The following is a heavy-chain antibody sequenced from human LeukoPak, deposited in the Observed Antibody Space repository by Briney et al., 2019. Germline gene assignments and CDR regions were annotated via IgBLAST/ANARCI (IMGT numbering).Heavy chain of an antibody. D-gene: IGHD3-22*01. CDR3: AGGVGTMIVVVTFDY. J-gene: IGHJ4*02. V-gene: IGHV4-39*07. CDR1: GGSISSSTYY. Sequence: SETLSLTCTVSGGSISSSTYYWGWIRQPPGKGLEWIGSIYHSGSTYYNPSLKSRVTISVDTSKNQFSLKLSSVTAADTAVYYCAGGVGTMIVVVTFDYWGQGTLVTVSS. CDR2: IYHSGST.